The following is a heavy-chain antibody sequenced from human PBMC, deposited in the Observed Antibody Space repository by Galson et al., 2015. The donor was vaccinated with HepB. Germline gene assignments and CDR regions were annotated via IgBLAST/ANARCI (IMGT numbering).Heavy chain of an antibody. Sequence: SVKVSCKASGGTFSSYAISWVRQAPGQGLEWMGGIIPIFGTANYAQKFQGRVTITADESTSTAYMELSSLRSEDTAVYYCRCGGYCSSTSCTFDYWGQGTLVAASS. J-gene: IGHJ4*02. CDR3: RCGGYCSSTSCTFDY. D-gene: IGHD2-2*01. V-gene: IGHV1-69*13. CDR2: IIPIFGTA. CDR1: GGTFSSYA.